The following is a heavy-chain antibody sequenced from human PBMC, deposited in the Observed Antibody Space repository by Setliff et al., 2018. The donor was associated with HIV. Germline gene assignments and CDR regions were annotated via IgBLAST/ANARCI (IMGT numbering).Heavy chain of an antibody. CDR3: VREGSVAGNYYYYMNL. D-gene: IGHD6-19*01. Sequence: PGGSLRLSCAASGFTFEFHIMYWVRQVPGKGLEWVSTINWNSDVIAYADSVKGRFTVARDNANSSLYLQMNSLRPEDSGLYYCVREGSVAGNYYYYMNLWGKGTTVTVSS. CDR1: GFTFEFHI. V-gene: IGHV3-9*01. CDR2: INWNSDVI. J-gene: IGHJ6*03.